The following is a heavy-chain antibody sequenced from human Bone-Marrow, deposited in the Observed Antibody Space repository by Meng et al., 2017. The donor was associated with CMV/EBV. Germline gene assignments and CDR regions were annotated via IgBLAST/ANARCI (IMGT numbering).Heavy chain of an antibody. J-gene: IGHJ5*02. CDR2: IYYSGST. CDR1: GGSISSYY. CDR3: ARALIQLWYP. V-gene: IGHV4-59*12. D-gene: IGHD5-18*01. Sequence: SETLSLTCTVSGGSISSYYWSWIRQPPGKGLEWIGYIYYSGSTYYNPSLKSRVTISVDTSKNQFSLKLSSVTAADTAVYYCARALIQLWYPWGQGTLVTVSS.